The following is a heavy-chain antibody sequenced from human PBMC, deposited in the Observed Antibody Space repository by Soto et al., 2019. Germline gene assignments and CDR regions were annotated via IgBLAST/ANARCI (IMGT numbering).Heavy chain of an antibody. CDR1: GTSISSYY. V-gene: IGHV4-59*01. Sequence: SETLSLTCTVSGTSISSYYWSWIRQPPGKGLEWIANIHYSGTTNYNPSLASRVTLSVDTSKNQFSLNMTSVTAADRAMYFCARHNSYAIDYWGRGTLVTVSS. CDR3: ARHNSYAIDY. D-gene: IGHD2-8*01. J-gene: IGHJ4*02. CDR2: IHYSGTT.